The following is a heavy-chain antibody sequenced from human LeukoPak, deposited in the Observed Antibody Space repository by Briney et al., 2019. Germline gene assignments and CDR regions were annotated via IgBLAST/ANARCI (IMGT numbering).Heavy chain of an antibody. Sequence: GGPGRLSCGPWGFSLCNSAVGGPPQARGEGLVGVSHNNARCGSTIYADSVKGRFTISRDNSKNTLYLQMNSLRAEDTAVYFCAKGAYDYIEMGYFDYWGQGALVTVSS. CDR2: NNARCGST. J-gene: IGHJ4*02. V-gene: IGHV3-23*01. CDR3: AKGAYDYIEMGYFDY. CDR1: GFSLCNSA. D-gene: IGHD5-12*01.